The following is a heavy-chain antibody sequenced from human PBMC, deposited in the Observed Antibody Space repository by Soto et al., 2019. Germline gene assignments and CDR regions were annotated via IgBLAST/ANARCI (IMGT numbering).Heavy chain of an antibody. J-gene: IGHJ6*02. Sequence: SETLSLTCTVSGGSISSGDYYWSWIRQPPGKGLEWIGYIYYSGSTYYNPSLKSRVTISVDTSKNQFSLKLNSVTAADTAVYYCARDYPHFTDYRGYYGMDVWGQGTTVTVSS. V-gene: IGHV4-30-4*01. D-gene: IGHD3-3*02. CDR2: IYYSGST. CDR1: GGSISSGDYY. CDR3: ARDYPHFTDYRGYYGMDV.